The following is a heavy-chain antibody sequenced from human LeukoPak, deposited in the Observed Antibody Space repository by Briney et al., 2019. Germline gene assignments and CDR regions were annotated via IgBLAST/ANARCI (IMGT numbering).Heavy chain of an antibody. Sequence: GGSLRLSCAASGFTFSSYAMSWVRQAPGKGLEWGSAISGSGGSTYYADSVKGRFTISRDNSKNTLYLQMNSLRAEDTAVYYCAKFGRYFDWLLSYFDYWGQGTLVTVSS. CDR1: GFTFSSYA. V-gene: IGHV3-23*01. D-gene: IGHD3-9*01. J-gene: IGHJ4*02. CDR3: AKFGRYFDWLLSYFDY. CDR2: ISGSGGST.